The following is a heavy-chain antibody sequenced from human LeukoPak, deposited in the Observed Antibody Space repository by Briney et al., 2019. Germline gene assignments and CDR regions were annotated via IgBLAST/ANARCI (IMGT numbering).Heavy chain of an antibody. V-gene: IGHV3-7*01. J-gene: IGHJ4*02. CDR1: GFTFSSYW. CDR3: ARARRYLGYCSGGSCYGYFDY. CDR2: IKQDGSEK. D-gene: IGHD2-15*01. Sequence: QPGGSLRLSCAASGFTFSSYWMSWVRQAPGKGLEWVANIKQDGSEKYYVDSVKGRFTISRDNAKNSLYLQMNSLRAEDTAVYYCARARRYLGYCSGGSCYGYFDYWGQGTLVTVPS.